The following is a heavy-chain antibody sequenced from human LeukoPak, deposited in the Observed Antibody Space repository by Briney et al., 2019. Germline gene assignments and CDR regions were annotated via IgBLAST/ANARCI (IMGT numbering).Heavy chain of an antibody. J-gene: IGHJ5*02. CDR2: ISPKGIT. D-gene: IGHD3-9*01. CDR3: ARVPGAYYDISIGFGSGWFDP. V-gene: IGHV4-38-2*02. CDR1: GYAINIDYS. Sequence: KASETLSLTCFVSGYAINIDYSWGWIRQSPGKGLEWIGIISPKGITYYNPSLRGRVTISEDTSKNQFSLKLRPMTATDTAMYYCARVPGAYYDISIGFGSGWFDPWGQGILVTVSS.